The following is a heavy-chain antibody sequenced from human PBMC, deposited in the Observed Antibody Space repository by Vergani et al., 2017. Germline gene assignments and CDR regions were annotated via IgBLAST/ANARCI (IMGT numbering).Heavy chain of an antibody. D-gene: IGHD5-18*01. V-gene: IGHV4-31*03. CDR3: ARASVETTMRRREYYYYMDV. Sequence: QVQLQESGPGLVKPSQTLSLTCTVSGGSISSGGYYWSWIRQHPVKGLEWIGYIYYSGNTYFNPSLKNRVSMSADTSKNQVSLKVSSVTAADTAVYYCARASVETTMRRREYYYYMDVWGEGTTVTVSS. J-gene: IGHJ6*03. CDR1: GGSISSGGYY. CDR2: IYYSGNT.